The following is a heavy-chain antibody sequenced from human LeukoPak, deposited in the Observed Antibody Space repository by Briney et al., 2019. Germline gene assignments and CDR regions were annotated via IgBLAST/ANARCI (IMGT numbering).Heavy chain of an antibody. J-gene: IGHJ6*03. D-gene: IGHD3-22*01. CDR2: IYTSGST. CDR3: ARAYYYDSSGQSPEDYYHYMDV. Sequence: SETLSLTCTVSGGSISSYYWSWIRQPAGKGLEWIGRIYTSGSTNYNPSLKSRVTMSVDTSKNQFSLKLSSVTAADTAVYYCARAYYYDSSGQSPEDYYHYMDVWGKGTTVTVSS. V-gene: IGHV4-4*07. CDR1: GGSISSYY.